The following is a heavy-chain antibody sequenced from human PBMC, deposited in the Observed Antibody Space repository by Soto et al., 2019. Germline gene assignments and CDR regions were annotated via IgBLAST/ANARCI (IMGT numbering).Heavy chain of an antibody. CDR1: GFTFSSYA. V-gene: IGHV3-23*01. D-gene: IGHD3-22*01. CDR2: ISGSGGST. J-gene: IGHJ5*02. Sequence: GGSLRLSCAASGFTFSSYAMSGVRQAPGKGLEWVSAISGSGGSTYYADSVNGRFTISRDNSKNTLYLQMNSLRAEDTAVYYCAKEVTEVVVNWFDPWGQGTLVTVSS. CDR3: AKEVTEVVVNWFDP.